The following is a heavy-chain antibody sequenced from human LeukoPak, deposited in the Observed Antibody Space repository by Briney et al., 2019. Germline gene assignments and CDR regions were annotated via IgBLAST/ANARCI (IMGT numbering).Heavy chain of an antibody. J-gene: IGHJ6*02. CDR1: GYTFTGYY. D-gene: IGHD2-15*01. V-gene: IGHV1-2*02. Sequence: ASVKVSCKASGYTFTGYYMHWVRHAPGQGLEWMGWINPNSGGTNYAQKFQGRVTMTRDTSISTAYMELSRLRSDDTAVYYCARDLLRYCSGGSCYSDYYYGMDVWGQGTTVTVSS. CDR2: INPNSGGT. CDR3: ARDLLRYCSGGSCYSDYYYGMDV.